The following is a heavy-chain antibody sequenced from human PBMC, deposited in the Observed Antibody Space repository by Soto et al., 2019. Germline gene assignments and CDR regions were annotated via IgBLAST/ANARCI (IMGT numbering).Heavy chain of an antibody. V-gene: IGHV1-69*13. CDR3: ARSCDKTYTPTDWNWDYYYYGMNV. D-gene: IGHD1-7*01. CDR2: IIPIFGTA. CDR1: GGTFSSYA. J-gene: IGHJ6*02. Sequence: SVKVSCKASGGTFSSYAISWVRQAPGQGLEWMGGIIPIFGTANYAQKFQGRVTITADESTSTAYMELSSLRSEDTAVYYCARSCDKTYTPTDWNWDYYYYGMNVWGQGTTVTVSS.